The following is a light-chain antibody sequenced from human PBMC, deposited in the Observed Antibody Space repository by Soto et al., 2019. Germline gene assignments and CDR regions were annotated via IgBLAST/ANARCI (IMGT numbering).Light chain of an antibody. Sequence: SYELTQPPSVSVAPGKTARITCGGNNIGSKSVHWYQQKPGQAPVLVIYYDSDRPSGIPERFSGSNSGNTATLTISRVEAGAEADYYCQLWDSSSDHVVFGGGTKLTVL. V-gene: IGLV3-21*04. J-gene: IGLJ2*01. CDR2: YDS. CDR1: NIGSKS. CDR3: QLWDSSSDHVV.